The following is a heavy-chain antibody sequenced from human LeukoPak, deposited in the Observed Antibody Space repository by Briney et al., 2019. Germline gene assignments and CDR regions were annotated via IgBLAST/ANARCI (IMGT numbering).Heavy chain of an antibody. J-gene: IGHJ4*02. CDR2: ISYDGSNK. D-gene: IGHD6-13*01. CDR1: GFTFSSYG. Sequence: PGGSLRLSCAASGFTFSSYGMHWVRQAPGKGLEWVAVISYDGSNKYYADSVKGRFTISRDSSKNTLYLQMNSLRAEDTAVYYCAKEITEGIFDYWGQGTLVTVSS. CDR3: AKEITEGIFDY. V-gene: IGHV3-30*18.